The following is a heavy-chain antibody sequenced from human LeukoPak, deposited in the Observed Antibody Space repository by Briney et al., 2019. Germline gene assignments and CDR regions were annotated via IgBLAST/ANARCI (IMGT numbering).Heavy chain of an antibody. CDR3: AKDLARSARGFCSGGSCGFDY. J-gene: IGHJ4*02. V-gene: IGHV3-23*01. D-gene: IGHD2-15*01. CDR1: GFTFSSYA. CDR2: ISGSTGSI. Sequence: PGGSLRLSCTASGFTFSSYAMSWVRQSPGKGLEWVSGISGSTGSIYYADSVKGRFTISRDNSKNTLYLQMNSLRAEDTALYYCAKDLARSARGFCSGGSCGFDYWGQGPLVTVSS.